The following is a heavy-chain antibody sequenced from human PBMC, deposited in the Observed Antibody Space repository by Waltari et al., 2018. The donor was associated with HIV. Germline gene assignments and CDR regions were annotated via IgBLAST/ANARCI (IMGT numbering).Heavy chain of an antibody. D-gene: IGHD3-16*01. CDR3: ARGEDVSLTHLPPGFRLEF. Sequence: QTPLVPSESEVRAPGASVVLSCKASGDRFRNYFLSWLWQAPGQGLEWMGPINPDTGDTTYSQTFRTRVTMTRDTSSASTYMEMTRLTAADTATYFCARGEDVSLTHLPPGFRLEFWGKGSLVSVSS. J-gene: IGHJ4*02. CDR1: GDRFRNYF. CDR2: INPDTGDT. V-gene: IGHV1-2*06.